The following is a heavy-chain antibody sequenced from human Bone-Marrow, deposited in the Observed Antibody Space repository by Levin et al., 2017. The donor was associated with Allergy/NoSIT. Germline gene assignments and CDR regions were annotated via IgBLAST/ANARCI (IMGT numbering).Heavy chain of an antibody. D-gene: IGHD3-22*01. J-gene: IGHJ5*02. CDR3: ARESNYYDSGGHYRWCDP. V-gene: IGHV3-23*01. CDR2: ISGIGDST. CDR1: GFTFDSYA. Sequence: TGGSLRLSCAASGFTFDSYAMNWVRQAPGKGLEWVSVISGIGDSTYYADSVKGRFSISRDNSRNTLYLQMNSLRVEDTAVYYCARESNYYDSGGHYRWCDPWGQGTLVTVSS.